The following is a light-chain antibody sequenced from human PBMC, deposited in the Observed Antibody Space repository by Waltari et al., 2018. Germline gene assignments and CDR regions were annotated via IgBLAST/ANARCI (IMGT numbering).Light chain of an antibody. CDR1: QNINSY. J-gene: IGKJ4*01. CDR3: HQRSNWPLT. Sequence: EIVLTQSPATLSLSPGDGATLSCRASQNINSYLVWYQQKPGQAPRLLLYDASNRATGVPDRFSGSGSGTDFTLTISTLEPEDFALYYCHQRSNWPLTFGGGTKLEIK. CDR2: DAS. V-gene: IGKV3-11*01.